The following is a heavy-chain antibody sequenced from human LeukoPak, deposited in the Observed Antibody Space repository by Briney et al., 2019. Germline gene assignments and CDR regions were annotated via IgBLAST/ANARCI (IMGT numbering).Heavy chain of an antibody. D-gene: IGHD6-13*01. V-gene: IGHV4-39*07. CDR3: ARGIAAAATRYYFDY. CDR1: GGSISSYY. CDR2: IYYSGST. Sequence: SETLSLTCTVSGGSISSYYWSWIRQPPGKGLEWIGSIYYSGSTYYNPSLKSRVTISVDTSKNQFSLKLSSVTAADTAVYYCARGIAAAATRYYFDYWGQGTLVTVSS. J-gene: IGHJ4*02.